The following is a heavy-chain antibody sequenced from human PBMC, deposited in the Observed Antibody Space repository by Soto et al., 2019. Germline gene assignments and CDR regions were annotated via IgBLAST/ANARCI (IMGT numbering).Heavy chain of an antibody. J-gene: IGHJ4*02. Sequence: EVQLVESGGGLVKPGASLRVSCAASGFTFSNAWMNWVRQAPGKGLEWVGRIKSKINGGTIDYAAPVKGRFTISRDDSKNTLYLQLSSLKTEDTAVYYCTTDVVSGGFDFWGQGTLVTVSS. D-gene: IGHD2-15*01. CDR3: TTDVVSGGFDF. CDR1: GFTFSNAW. CDR2: IKSKINGGTI. V-gene: IGHV3-15*01.